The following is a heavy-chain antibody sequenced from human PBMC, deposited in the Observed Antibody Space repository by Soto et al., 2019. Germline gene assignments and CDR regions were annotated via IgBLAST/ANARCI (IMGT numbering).Heavy chain of an antibody. J-gene: IGHJ4*02. CDR2: IIPIFGTA. Sequence: QVQLVQSGAEVKKPGSSVKVSCKASGGTFSSYAISWVRQAPGQGLEWMGGIIPIFGTANYAQKFQGRVTSTADKSKSTAYRELSSLRSEDAAVQYCARGLTYYYGSGRYYNVPCGYWGQGTLVTVSS. D-gene: IGHD3-10*01. CDR1: GGTFSSYA. CDR3: ARGLTYYYGSGRYYNVPCGY. V-gene: IGHV1-69*06.